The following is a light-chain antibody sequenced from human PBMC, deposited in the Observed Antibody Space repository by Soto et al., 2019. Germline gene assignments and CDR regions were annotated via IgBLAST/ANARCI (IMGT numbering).Light chain of an antibody. V-gene: IGKV3-20*01. CDR1: QSVNSAY. CDR2: GAS. J-gene: IGKJ2*01. Sequence: EIVLTQSPGTLSLSPGERATLSCRASQSVNSAYLAWYQQKPGQAPRLLIYGASSRATGIPDRFSGSGSGTDVTLTIIRMEPEDFAVYYCQQYGSPPLYMFGQGTKLEIK. CDR3: QQYGSPPLYM.